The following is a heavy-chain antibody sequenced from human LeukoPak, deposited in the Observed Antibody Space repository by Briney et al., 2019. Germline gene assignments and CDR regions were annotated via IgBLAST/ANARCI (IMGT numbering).Heavy chain of an antibody. CDR3: ARVGLGGSSGWPYYFDY. CDR1: GFTVSSYY. Sequence: GGSLRLSCAASGFTVSSYYMSWVRQAPGKGLEWVSVIYSGGSTYYADSVKGRFTISRDNSKNTLYLQMNSLRAEDTAVYYCARVGLGGSSGWPYYFDYWGQGTLVTVSS. V-gene: IGHV3-66*01. D-gene: IGHD6-19*01. J-gene: IGHJ4*02. CDR2: IYSGGST.